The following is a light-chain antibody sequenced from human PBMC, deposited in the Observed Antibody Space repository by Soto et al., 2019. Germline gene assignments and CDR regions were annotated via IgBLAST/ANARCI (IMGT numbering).Light chain of an antibody. CDR1: SSDVGGYNY. CDR2: EVI. V-gene: IGLV2-8*01. CDR3: SSYAVSNNLL. Sequence: QSALTQPPSASGSPGQSVTISCTGTSSDVGGYNYVSWYQQHPGKAPKLMIYEVIKRPSGVPDRFSGSKSGNTASLTVSRLQAEDEADYYCSSYAVSNNLLFGGGTKLTVL. J-gene: IGLJ2*01.